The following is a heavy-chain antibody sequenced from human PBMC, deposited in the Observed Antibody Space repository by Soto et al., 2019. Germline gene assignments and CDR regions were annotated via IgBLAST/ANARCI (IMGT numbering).Heavy chain of an antibody. CDR1: GYTFTGYY. J-gene: IGHJ6*02. D-gene: IGHD2-2*01. CDR3: ARETVVVPAAIPYYGMGV. Sequence: QVQLVQSGAEVKKPGASVKVSCKASGYTFTGYYMHWVRQAPGQGLEWMGWINPNSGGTNYAQKFQGWVTMTRDTAISTADMELSRLRSDDTAVYYCARETVVVPAAIPYYGMGVWGQGTTVTVSS. V-gene: IGHV1-2*04. CDR2: INPNSGGT.